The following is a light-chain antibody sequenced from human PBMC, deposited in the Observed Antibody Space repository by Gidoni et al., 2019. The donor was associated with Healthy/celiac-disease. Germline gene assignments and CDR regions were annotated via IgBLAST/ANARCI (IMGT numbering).Light chain of an antibody. CDR1: QSVSIY. J-gene: IGKJ4*01. CDR2: DAS. Sequence: EIVLTQSPATLSLSPGERATLSCRSSQSVSIYLAWYQQKPGQAPRLIIYDASKRATGIPARFSGSGSGKDFTLTISSLEPEDFAVYYCQQRSNWLRTFGGGTKVEIK. CDR3: QQRSNWLRT. V-gene: IGKV3-11*01.